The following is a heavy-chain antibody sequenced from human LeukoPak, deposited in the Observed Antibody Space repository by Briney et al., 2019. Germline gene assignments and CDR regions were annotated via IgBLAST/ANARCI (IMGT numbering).Heavy chain of an antibody. J-gene: IGHJ3*02. CDR2: ISGSGGST. V-gene: IGHV3-23*01. Sequence: PGGSLRLSCAASVFTFSSYAMSWVRQAPGKGLEWVSAISGSGGSTYYADSVKGRFTISRDNSKNTLYLQMNSLRAEDTAVYYCANGRPRYFDWLRGAFDIWGQGTMVTVSS. CDR1: VFTFSSYA. CDR3: ANGRPRYFDWLRGAFDI. D-gene: IGHD3-9*01.